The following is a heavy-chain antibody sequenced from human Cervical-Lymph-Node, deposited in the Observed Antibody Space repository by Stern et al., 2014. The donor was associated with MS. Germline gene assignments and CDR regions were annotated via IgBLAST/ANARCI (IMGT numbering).Heavy chain of an antibody. CDR2: ISYDGSKK. D-gene: IGHD5-24*01. CDR1: GFTFSSYG. Sequence: MQLVESGGGVVQPGRSLRLSCAASGFTFSSYGMSWVRQVPGKGLEWVAIISYDGSKKYYEDSVKGRFTISRDNSKNTLYLQMNSLKTDDTAVYYCILATIIRDYWGQGTLVTVSS. V-gene: IGHV3-30*03. CDR3: ILATIIRDY. J-gene: IGHJ4*02.